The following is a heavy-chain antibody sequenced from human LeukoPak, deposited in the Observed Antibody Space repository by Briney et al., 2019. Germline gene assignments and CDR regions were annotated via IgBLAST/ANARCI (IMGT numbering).Heavy chain of an antibody. D-gene: IGHD3-22*01. V-gene: IGHV4-4*02. Sequence: SGTLSLTCAVSGGSISSSNWWSWVRQPPGKGLEWIGEIYHSGSANYNPSLKSRVTISVDKSKNQFSLKLSSVTAADTAVYYCARAQDYYDSSGYSFDYWGQGTLVTVSS. CDR2: IYHSGSA. J-gene: IGHJ4*02. CDR1: GGSISSSNW. CDR3: ARAQDYYDSSGYSFDY.